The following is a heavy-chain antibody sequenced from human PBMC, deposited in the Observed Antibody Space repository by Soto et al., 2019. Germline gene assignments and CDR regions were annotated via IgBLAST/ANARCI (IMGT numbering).Heavy chain of an antibody. CDR2: ISYDGSNK. V-gene: IGHV3-30*18. CDR3: AKDAMVIATNNQYYYDGMDV. J-gene: IGHJ6*02. CDR1: GFTFSSYG. D-gene: IGHD2-21*01. Sequence: QVQLVESGGGVVQPGRSLRLSCAASGFTFSSYGMHWVRQAPGKGLEWVAVISYDGSNKYYADSVKGRFTISRDNSKNTLYLQMNSLKAENTDVYYGAKDAMVIATNNQYYYDGMDVWGQGTTVTVSS.